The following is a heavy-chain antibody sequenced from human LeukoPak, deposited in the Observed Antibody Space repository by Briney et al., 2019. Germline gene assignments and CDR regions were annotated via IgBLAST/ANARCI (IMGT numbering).Heavy chain of an antibody. D-gene: IGHD3-22*01. CDR2: VRGDDGST. CDR3: AKADDSYDAGGSIYRVMDV. J-gene: IGHJ6*02. Sequence: PGGSLRLSCAASGFALSSYAMNWVRQAPGKGLEWVSGVRGDDGSTYYADSVKGRFTISRDNSKNTLCLQMDSLRVEDTAVYYCAKADDSYDAGGSIYRVMDVWGQGTMVTVSS. V-gene: IGHV3-23*01. CDR1: GFALSSYA.